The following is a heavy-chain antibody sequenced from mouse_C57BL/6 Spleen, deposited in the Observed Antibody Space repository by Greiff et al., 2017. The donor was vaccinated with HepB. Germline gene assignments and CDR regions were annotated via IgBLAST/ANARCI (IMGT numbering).Heavy chain of an antibody. Sequence: QVQLQQPGAELVKPGASVKLSCKASGYTFTSYWMQWVKQRPGQGLEWIGEIDPSDSYTNYNQKFKGKATLTVDTSSSTAYMQLSSLTSEDSAVYYCARSIYYYGSSYDWYFDVWGTGTTVTVSS. CDR1: GYTFTSYW. J-gene: IGHJ1*03. D-gene: IGHD1-1*01. V-gene: IGHV1-50*01. CDR3: ARSIYYYGSSYDWYFDV. CDR2: IDPSDSYT.